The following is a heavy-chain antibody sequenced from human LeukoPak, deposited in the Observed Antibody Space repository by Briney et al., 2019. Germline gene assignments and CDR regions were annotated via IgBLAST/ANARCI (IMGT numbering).Heavy chain of an antibody. Sequence: GGSLRLSXAASGFTFRDYWMSWVRQAPGKGLEWVSVIHNDGSTYYTDSVKGRFTISRDNSKNTLYLQMNSLRVEDTAVYYCAALARDYWGQGTLVTVSS. V-gene: IGHV3-53*01. CDR3: AALARDY. CDR1: GFTFRDYW. D-gene: IGHD3-3*02. CDR2: IHNDGST. J-gene: IGHJ4*02.